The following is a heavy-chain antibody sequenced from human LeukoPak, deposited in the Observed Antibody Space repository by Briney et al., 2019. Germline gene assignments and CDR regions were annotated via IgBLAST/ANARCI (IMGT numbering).Heavy chain of an antibody. V-gene: IGHV3-15*01. CDR2: IKSTSYGGTT. Sequence: GGSLRLSCAASGFTFTNAWMSWVRQAPGKGLEWVGRIKSTSYGGTTDYAAPVKGRFTISRDDSKNTLYLQMNSLKTEDTAVYYCTTDGRKLPPPSFDYWGQGTLVTVSS. D-gene: IGHD1-26*01. CDR1: GFTFTNAW. CDR3: TTDGRKLPPPSFDY. J-gene: IGHJ4*02.